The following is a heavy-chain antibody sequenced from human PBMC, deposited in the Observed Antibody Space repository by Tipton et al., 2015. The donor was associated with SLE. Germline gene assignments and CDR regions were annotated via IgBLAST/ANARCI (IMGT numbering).Heavy chain of an antibody. J-gene: IGHJ4*02. D-gene: IGHD1-7*01. CDR3: ARLGTTDY. CDR2: INPKSDDT. CDR1: GYNFTDYY. V-gene: IGHV1-2*02. Sequence: QVQLVPSGAEVKKPGASVKVSCQTSGYNFTDYYLHWVRQAPGQGLEWMGWINPKSDDTNYAQKFQGRVTMTRDTSTSTAYMQLSSLISDDTATYFCARLGTTDYWGQGALVTVSS.